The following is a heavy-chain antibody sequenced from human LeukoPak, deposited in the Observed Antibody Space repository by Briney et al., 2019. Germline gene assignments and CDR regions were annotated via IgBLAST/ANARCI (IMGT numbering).Heavy chain of an antibody. CDR1: GYTFTGYY. Sequence: ASVKVSCKASGYTFTGYYMHWVRQAPGQGLEWMGWINPNSGGTNYAQKFQGRATMTRDTSISTAYMELSRLRSDDTAVYYCARDAGSGSQLADAFDIWGQGTMVTVSS. D-gene: IGHD3-10*01. CDR3: ARDAGSGSQLADAFDI. J-gene: IGHJ3*02. V-gene: IGHV1-2*02. CDR2: INPNSGGT.